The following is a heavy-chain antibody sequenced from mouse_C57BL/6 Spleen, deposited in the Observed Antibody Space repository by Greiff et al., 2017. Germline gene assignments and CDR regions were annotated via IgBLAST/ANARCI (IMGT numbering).Heavy chain of an antibody. CDR2: ISSGGSYT. CDR1: GFTFSSYG. V-gene: IGHV5-6*01. J-gene: IGHJ2*01. D-gene: IGHD1-1*01. CDR3: ARGDYYGSSFDY. Sequence: EVQVVESGGDLVKPGGSLKLSCAASGFTFSSYGMSWVRQTPDKRLEWVATISSGGSYTYYPDSVKGRFTISRANAKNTLYLQMSSLKSEDTAMYYCARGDYYGSSFDYWGQGTTLTVSS.